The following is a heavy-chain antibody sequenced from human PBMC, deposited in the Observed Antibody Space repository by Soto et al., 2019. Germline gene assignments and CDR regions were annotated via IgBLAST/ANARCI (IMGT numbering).Heavy chain of an antibody. CDR3: ARTYSSSWSPFEY. J-gene: IGHJ4*02. Sequence: QVQLQQWRAGLLKPSETLSLTCAVYGGSFSGYYWSWIRQPPGKGLEWIGEINHSGGTNYNPSLKSRVTISVDTSKNQFSLKLTSVTAADTAVYYCARTYSSSWSPFEYWGQGTLVTVSS. V-gene: IGHV4-34*01. D-gene: IGHD6-13*01. CDR1: GGSFSGYY. CDR2: INHSGGT.